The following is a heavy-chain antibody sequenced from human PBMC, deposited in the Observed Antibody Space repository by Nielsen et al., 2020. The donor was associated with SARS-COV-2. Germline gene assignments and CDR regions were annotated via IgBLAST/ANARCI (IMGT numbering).Heavy chain of an antibody. V-gene: IGHV4-39*02. J-gene: IGHJ5*02. Sequence: GSLRLSCTVSGGSISSSSYYWGWIRQPPGKGLEWIGSIYYSGSTYYNPSLKSRVTISVDTSKNQFSLKLSSVTAADTAVYYCARERVIRIAVAEDWFDPWGQGTLVTVSS. CDR2: IYYSGST. D-gene: IGHD6-19*01. CDR3: ARERVIRIAVAEDWFDP. CDR1: GGSISSSSYY.